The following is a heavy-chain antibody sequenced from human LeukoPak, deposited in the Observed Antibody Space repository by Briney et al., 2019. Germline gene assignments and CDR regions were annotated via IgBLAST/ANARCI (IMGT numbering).Heavy chain of an antibody. CDR1: GYTFTSYD. Sequence: ASVKVSCKASGYTFTSYDINWVRQATGQGLEWMGWMNPNSGNTGYAQKFQGRVTITRNTSISTAYMELSSLRSEDTAVHYCARGPGYCTNGVCYNYYYYYMDVWGKGTTVTVSS. V-gene: IGHV1-8*03. CDR2: MNPNSGNT. CDR3: ARGPGYCTNGVCYNYYYYYMDV. D-gene: IGHD2-8*01. J-gene: IGHJ6*03.